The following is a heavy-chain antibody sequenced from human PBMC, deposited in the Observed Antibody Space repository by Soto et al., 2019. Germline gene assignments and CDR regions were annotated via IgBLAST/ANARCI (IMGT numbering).Heavy chain of an antibody. Sequence: PGESLKISCKGSGFTFTSYWIAWVRQMPGKGLEWMGIIYPSDSYTNYSPSFQGHVTISADKSISTAYLQWSSLKASDTAMYYCARQGPNLYYYYGMDVWGQGTTVTVSS. CDR2: IYPSDSYT. J-gene: IGHJ6*02. CDR3: ARQGPNLYYYYGMDV. CDR1: GFTFTSYW. V-gene: IGHV5-51*01.